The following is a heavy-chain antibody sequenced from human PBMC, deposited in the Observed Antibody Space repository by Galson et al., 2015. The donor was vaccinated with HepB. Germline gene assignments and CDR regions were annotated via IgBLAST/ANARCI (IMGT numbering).Heavy chain of an antibody. J-gene: IGHJ5*02. CDR3: AKDVVVVPAAIGVNWFDP. CDR2: ISGSGGST. Sequence: SLRLSCAASGFTFSSYAMSWVRQAPGKGLEWVSAISGSGGSTYYADSVKGRFTISRDNSKNTLYLQMNSLRAEDTAVHYCAKDVVVVPAAIGVNWFDPWGQGTLVTVSS. D-gene: IGHD2-2*02. CDR1: GFTFSSYA. V-gene: IGHV3-23*01.